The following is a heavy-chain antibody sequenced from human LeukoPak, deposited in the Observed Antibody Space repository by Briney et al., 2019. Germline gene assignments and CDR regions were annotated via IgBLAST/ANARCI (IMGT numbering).Heavy chain of an antibody. Sequence: SGPTLVNPTQTLTLTCTFSGFSLSTSGVGVGWIRQPPGKALEWLALIYWDDDKRYSPSLKSRLTITKDTSKNQVVLTMTNMDPVDTATYYCAHSLSLFIAAPPFCWFDPWGQGTLVTVSS. J-gene: IGHJ5*02. CDR3: AHSLSLFIAAPPFCWFDP. D-gene: IGHD6-6*01. V-gene: IGHV2-5*02. CDR2: IYWDDDK. CDR1: GFSLSTSGVG.